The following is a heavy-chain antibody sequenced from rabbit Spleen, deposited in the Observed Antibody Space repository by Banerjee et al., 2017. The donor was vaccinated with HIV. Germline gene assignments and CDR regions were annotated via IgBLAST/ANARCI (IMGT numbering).Heavy chain of an antibody. V-gene: IGHV1S40*01. CDR3: ASGYSDVYFSL. CDR2: IGTGSGST. J-gene: IGHJ4*01. Sequence: QSLEESGGDLVKPEGSLTLTCTASGFSFSSSYYISWVRQAPGKGLEWIGCIGTGSGSTYYASWAKGRFTISKTSSTTVTLQMTSLTAADTATYFCASGYSDVYFSLWGQGTLVTVS. D-gene: IGHD1-1*01. CDR1: GFSFSSSYY.